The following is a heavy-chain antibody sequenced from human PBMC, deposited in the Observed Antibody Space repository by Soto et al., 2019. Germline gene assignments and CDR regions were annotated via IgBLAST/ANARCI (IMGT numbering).Heavy chain of an antibody. D-gene: IGHD3-10*01. V-gene: IGHV4-31*03. J-gene: IGHJ6*02. CDR2: IHSSGNP. CDR3: ATKRFSYGVGV. Sequence: SETLSLTCNVSGGPISGDYYWTWIRQPPGKGLEWIGYIHSSGNPYYNPSLKSRVTISLDKPKNQFSLNLSSVTAADTAVYYCATKRFSYGVGVWGQGTTVTV. CDR1: GGPISGDYY.